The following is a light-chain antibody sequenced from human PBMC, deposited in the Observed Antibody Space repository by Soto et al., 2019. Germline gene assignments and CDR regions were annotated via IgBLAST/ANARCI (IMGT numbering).Light chain of an antibody. CDR2: DVS. Sequence: QSALTQPASVSGSHGQSITISFTGTSSDVGTYNYVSWYQHRPGKAPKLMIYDVSYRPSGVSNRFSGSKSANTASLTISGRQAEDEADYYCSSYTTSNTQVFGGGTKVTVL. J-gene: IGLJ3*02. CDR3: SSYTTSNTQV. CDR1: SSDVGTYNY. V-gene: IGLV2-14*01.